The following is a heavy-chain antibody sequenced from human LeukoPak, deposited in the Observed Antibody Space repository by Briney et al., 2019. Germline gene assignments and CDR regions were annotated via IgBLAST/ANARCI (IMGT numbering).Heavy chain of an antibody. J-gene: IGHJ4*02. CDR1: GFTFSSYG. D-gene: IGHD6-19*01. V-gene: IGHV3-33*01. CDR3: ARLGSGWAIDY. CDR2: IWYDGSNK. Sequence: PGGSLRLSCAASGFTFSSYGILWVRQAPGKGLEWVAVIWYDGSNKYYADAVKGRFTISRDQSKNTVYVQMNRLRADDTAVYYCARLGSGWAIDYWVQGTLVTVSS.